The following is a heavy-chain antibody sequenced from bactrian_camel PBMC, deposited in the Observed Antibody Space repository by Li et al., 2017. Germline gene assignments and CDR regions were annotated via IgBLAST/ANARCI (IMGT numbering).Heavy chain of an antibody. D-gene: IGHD2*01. CDR2: IYSGDGSA. J-gene: IGHJ4*01. CDR3: AVYDAYAGRCSFREDYYDY. Sequence: DVQLVESGGGLVQPGGSLRLSCAASGLSFSNNYFNWFRQAPGQEREGVAAIYSGDGSAIYTDSAKGRFTISQDNASKTVVLQMNSLKPEDTAMYHCAVYDAYAGRCSFREDYYDYWGPGTQVTVS. CDR1: GLSFSNNY. V-gene: IGHV3S40*01.